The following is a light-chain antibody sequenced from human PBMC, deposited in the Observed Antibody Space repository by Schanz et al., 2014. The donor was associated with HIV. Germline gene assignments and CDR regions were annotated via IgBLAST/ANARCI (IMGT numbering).Light chain of an antibody. V-gene: IGLV2-23*02. CDR3: CSYAGYIYV. CDR2: EVT. CDR1: RNDVGTYNL. Sequence: QSALTQPASVSGSPGQSITISCTGTRNDVGTYNLVSWYQQHPGKAPQLMIYEVTKRPSGVSDRFSGSKSDNTASLTISGLQAEDEAYYYCCSYAGYIYVFGSGTKLTVL. J-gene: IGLJ1*01.